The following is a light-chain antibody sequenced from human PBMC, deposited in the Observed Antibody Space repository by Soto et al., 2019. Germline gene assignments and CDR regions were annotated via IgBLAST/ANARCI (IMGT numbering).Light chain of an antibody. Sequence: EIVLTQSPGTLSLSPGERATLSCRASQSVSSRSLAWYQQKRGQAPRLLIYDASRRAPGIPDRFSGSGSGTDFTLTIGRLEPEDFAVYHCQQYGSPSYTFGQGTKLEIK. V-gene: IGKV3-20*01. CDR3: QQYGSPSYT. J-gene: IGKJ2*01. CDR1: QSVSSRS. CDR2: DAS.